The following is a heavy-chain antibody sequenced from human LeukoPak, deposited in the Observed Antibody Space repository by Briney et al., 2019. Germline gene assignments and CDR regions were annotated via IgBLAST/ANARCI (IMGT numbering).Heavy chain of an antibody. CDR1: GFTFSSYS. CDR3: ARDIVATTAYYFDY. D-gene: IGHD5-12*01. CDR2: ITSSGSYI. Sequence: PGGSLRLSCAASGFTFSSYSMNWVRQAPGKGLEWVSSITSSGSYIYYADSVKGRFAISRDNSKNTLYLQMNSLRAEDTAVYYCARDIVATTAYYFDYWGQGTLVTVSS. J-gene: IGHJ4*02. V-gene: IGHV3-21*04.